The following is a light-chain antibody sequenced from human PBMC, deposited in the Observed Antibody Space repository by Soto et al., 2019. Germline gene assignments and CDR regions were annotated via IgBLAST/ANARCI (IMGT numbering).Light chain of an antibody. V-gene: IGLV2-14*01. J-gene: IGLJ3*02. CDR3: NSYRTNYTWW. Sequence: QSALTQPASVSGSPGQSITISCTGTSSDVGGYNYVSWYQQHPGKAPKLIIYEVSNRHSGVSNRFSGSKSGNTASLTISGLQAEDEADYYCNSYRTNYTWWFGGGTKLTVL. CDR1: SSDVGGYNY. CDR2: EVS.